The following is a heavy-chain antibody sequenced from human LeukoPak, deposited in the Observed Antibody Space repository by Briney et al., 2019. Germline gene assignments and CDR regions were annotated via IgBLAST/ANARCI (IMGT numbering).Heavy chain of an antibody. CDR1: GFTFSTYS. D-gene: IGHD3-22*01. CDR3: AKDSDYYHSSGYYYAYFQH. J-gene: IGHJ1*01. CDR2: ISSSSSTI. Sequence: PGGSLRLSCAVSGFTFSTYSMNWVRQAPGKGLEWVSYISSSSSTIYYADSVKGRFTISRDSAKNSLYLQMNSLRDEDTAVYYCAKDSDYYHSSGYYYAYFQHWGQGTLVTVSS. V-gene: IGHV3-48*02.